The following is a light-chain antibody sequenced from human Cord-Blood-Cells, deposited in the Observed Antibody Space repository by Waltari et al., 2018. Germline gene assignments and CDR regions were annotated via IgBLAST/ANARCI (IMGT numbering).Light chain of an antibody. CDR3: CSYAGSYTHVV. J-gene: IGLJ2*01. CDR2: DVS. Sequence: QSALTQPRPVSGSPGQSVTISCTGTSSDVGGYNYVSWYQQHPGKAPKHMIYDVSKRPSGVPDRFSGSKSGNTASLTISGLQAEDEADYYCCSYAGSYTHVVFGGGTKLTVL. V-gene: IGLV2-11*01. CDR1: SSDVGGYNY.